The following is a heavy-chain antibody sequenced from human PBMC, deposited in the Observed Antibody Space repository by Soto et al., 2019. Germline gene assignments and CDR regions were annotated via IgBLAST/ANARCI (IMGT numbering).Heavy chain of an antibody. CDR2: IYYSGST. D-gene: IGHD3-3*01. CDR1: GGSISSYY. CDR3: ARGAYDFWSPLDV. Sequence: PSETLSLTCTVSGGSISSYYWSWIRQPPGKGLEWIGYIYYSGSTNCNPSLKSRVTISVDTSKNQFSLKLSSVTAADTAVYYCARGAYDFWSPLDVWGQGTTVTVSS. V-gene: IGHV4-59*01. J-gene: IGHJ6*02.